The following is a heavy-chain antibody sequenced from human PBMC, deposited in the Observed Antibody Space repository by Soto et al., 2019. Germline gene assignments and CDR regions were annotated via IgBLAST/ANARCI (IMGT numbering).Heavy chain of an antibody. J-gene: IGHJ4*02. CDR2: INPSGGST. Sequence: QVQLVQSGAEVKKPGASVKVSCKASGYTFTNYYIHWVRQAPGQGLEWMGMINPSGGSTSYTRRFQGRVTLTGATATITVYLELSSLRSEDTAVYYCARESQSSGWSWFDYWGQGTLVTVSS. CDR3: ARESQSSGWSWFDY. CDR1: GYTFTNYY. D-gene: IGHD6-19*01. V-gene: IGHV1-46*01.